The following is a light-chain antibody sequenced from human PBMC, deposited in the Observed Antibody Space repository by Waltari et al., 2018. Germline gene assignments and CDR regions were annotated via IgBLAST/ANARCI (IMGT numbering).Light chain of an antibody. CDR3: SSDGGSSNWV. V-gene: IGLV2-8*01. J-gene: IGLJ3*02. CDR1: SSDVGAYDY. CDR2: EVS. Sequence: QSALTQPPSASGSPGQSVTISCTGTSSDVGAYDYVSWFQHHPGKAPKLIIYEVSKRPSGFPGRFSGSKSGNPASLTVSGLQAEDEGDYFCSSDGGSSNWVFGGGTRLTVL.